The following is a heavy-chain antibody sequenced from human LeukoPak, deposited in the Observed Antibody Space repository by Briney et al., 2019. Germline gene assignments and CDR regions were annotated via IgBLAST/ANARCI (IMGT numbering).Heavy chain of an antibody. CDR3: ARENDQGFDY. V-gene: IGHV3-23*01. J-gene: IGHJ4*02. D-gene: IGHD3-16*01. CDR1: GFTFNSYA. CDR2: ISASGGST. Sequence: GGSLRLSCAASGFTFNSYAMSWVRQAPGKGLEWVSIISASGGSTYYADSVKGRFTISRDNSKDTLYLQMNSLRAEDTAVYYCARENDQGFDYWGQGTLVTVSS.